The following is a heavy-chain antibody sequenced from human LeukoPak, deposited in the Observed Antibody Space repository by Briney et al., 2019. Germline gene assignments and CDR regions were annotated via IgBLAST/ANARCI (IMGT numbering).Heavy chain of an antibody. CDR2: IYYSGST. D-gene: IGHD2-2*01. V-gene: IGHV4-59*01. CDR3: ALGYCSSTSCYQSWFDP. Sequence: SETLSLTCTVSGGSISSYYWSWIRQPPGKGLEWIGYIYYSGSTNYNPSLKSRVTISVDTSKNQFSLKLSSVTAADTAVYYCALGYCSSTSCYQSWFDPWGQGTLVAVSS. CDR1: GGSISSYY. J-gene: IGHJ5*02.